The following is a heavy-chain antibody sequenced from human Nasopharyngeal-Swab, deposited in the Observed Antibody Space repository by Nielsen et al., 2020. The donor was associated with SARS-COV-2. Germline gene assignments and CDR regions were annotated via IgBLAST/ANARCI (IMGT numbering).Heavy chain of an antibody. CDR3: ARRNYYGSGTLYSHFDF. J-gene: IGHJ4*02. CDR2: IYPGDSDT. Sequence: GESLKISYKGSGYSFTDYWIAWVRQMPGKGLEWMGIIYPGDSDTRYSPSFQGQVTISVDKSITTAYVQWSSLKASDTAVYYCARRNYYGSGTLYSHFDFWGQGTLVTVSS. CDR1: GYSFTDYW. D-gene: IGHD3-10*01. V-gene: IGHV5-51*01.